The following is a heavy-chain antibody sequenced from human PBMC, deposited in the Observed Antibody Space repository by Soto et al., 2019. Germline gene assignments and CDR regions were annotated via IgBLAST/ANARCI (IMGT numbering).Heavy chain of an antibody. Sequence: QVQLVESGGGVVQPGRSLRLSCAASGFTFSSYGMHWVRQAPGKGLEWVAVISYDGSNKYYADSVKGRFTISRDNSKNTLYLQMNGLRAEDTAVYYCAKDREGYYFDYWGQGTLVTVSS. CDR3: AKDREGYYFDY. CDR1: GFTFSSYG. V-gene: IGHV3-30*18. CDR2: ISYDGSNK. J-gene: IGHJ4*02.